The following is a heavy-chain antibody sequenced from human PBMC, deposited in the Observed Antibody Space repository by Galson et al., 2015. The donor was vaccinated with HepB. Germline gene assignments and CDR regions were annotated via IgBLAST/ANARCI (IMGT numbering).Heavy chain of an antibody. V-gene: IGHV2-70*11. J-gene: IGHJ4*02. Sequence: PALVTPTQTLTLTCTFSGFSLSTSGMCVGWIRQPPGKSLEWLARIDWDDDKYYRPSLMTRLTISKDTAKNQVALTMTNVDPVDTATYYCARIRLTGDRDFWGQGTLVTVSS. CDR2: IDWDDDK. D-gene: IGHD7-27*01. CDR1: GFSLSTSGMC. CDR3: ARIRLTGDRDF.